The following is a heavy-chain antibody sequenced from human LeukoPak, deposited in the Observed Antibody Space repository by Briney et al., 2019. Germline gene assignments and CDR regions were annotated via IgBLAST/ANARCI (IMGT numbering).Heavy chain of an antibody. D-gene: IGHD2-15*01. J-gene: IGHJ4*02. CDR1: GFTFSSYG. CDR2: IWYDGSNK. V-gene: IGHV3-33*01. CDR3: ARDSTYATRFDY. Sequence: GRSLRLSCAASGFTFSSYGMHWVRQAPGKGLEWVAVIWYDGSNKYYADSVKGRFTISRDNSKNTLYLQMNSLRAEDTAVYYCARDSTYATRFDYWGQGTLVTVSS.